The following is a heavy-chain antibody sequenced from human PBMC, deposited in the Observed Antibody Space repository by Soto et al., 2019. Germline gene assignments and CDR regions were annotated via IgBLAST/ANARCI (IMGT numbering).Heavy chain of an antibody. J-gene: IGHJ3*02. CDR3: AVPAIAVAGTGAYAFDI. CDR2: IVVGSGNT. D-gene: IGHD6-19*01. V-gene: IGHV1-58*01. Sequence: SVKVSCKASGFTFTSSAVQWVRQARGQRLEWIGWIVVGSGNTNYAQKFQERVTITRDMSTSTAYMELSSLRSEDAAVYYCAVPAIAVAGTGAYAFDIWGQGTMVTVSS. CDR1: GFTFTSSA.